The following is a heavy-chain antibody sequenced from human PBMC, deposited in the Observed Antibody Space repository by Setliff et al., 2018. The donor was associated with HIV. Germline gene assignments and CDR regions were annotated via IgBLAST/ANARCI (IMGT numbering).Heavy chain of an antibody. V-gene: IGHV4-39*01. CDR2: VYYSGNT. D-gene: IGHD5-12*01. CDR3: ARVDSSTPRAVDI. CDR1: GGSISSSHYY. Sequence: PSETLSLTCTVSGGSISSSHYYWGWIRQPPGKGLERIGTVYYSGNTYYNATLESRVAISVDTSKRQFSLRMNSVTAADTAVYYCARVDSSTPRAVDIWGQGTMVTVSS. J-gene: IGHJ3*02.